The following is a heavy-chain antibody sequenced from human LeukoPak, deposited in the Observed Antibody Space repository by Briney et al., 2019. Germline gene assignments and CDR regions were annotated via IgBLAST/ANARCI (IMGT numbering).Heavy chain of an antibody. Sequence: GGSLRLSCAAPGFNFSNYWMHWVRHAPGKGLVWVSHINTDGSSATYGDPAKGRFTVSRDDAKNTLFLQMSSLTVDDMAVYYCARGTAETAGIDYWGQGTLVTVSS. CDR2: INTDGSSA. CDR1: GFNFSNYW. CDR3: ARGTAETAGIDY. D-gene: IGHD6-13*01. V-gene: IGHV3-74*01. J-gene: IGHJ4*02.